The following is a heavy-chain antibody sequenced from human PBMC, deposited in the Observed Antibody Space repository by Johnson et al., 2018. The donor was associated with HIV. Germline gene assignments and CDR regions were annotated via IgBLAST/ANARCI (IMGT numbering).Heavy chain of an antibody. J-gene: IGHJ3*02. CDR1: GFMFGTYW. D-gene: IGHD2-15*01. CDR3: VRDLPYCSGGFCQTDGFDI. Sequence: VQLVESGGGLVQPGGSRRLSCAASGFMFGTYWMSWVRQGPGKGLEWVGNINHDGSEKDYVGSVKGRFTISRDNTKNSLYLQMNSLRVEDTAVYYCVRDLPYCSGGFCQTDGFDIWGQGTMVTASS. V-gene: IGHV3-7*05. CDR2: INHDGSEK.